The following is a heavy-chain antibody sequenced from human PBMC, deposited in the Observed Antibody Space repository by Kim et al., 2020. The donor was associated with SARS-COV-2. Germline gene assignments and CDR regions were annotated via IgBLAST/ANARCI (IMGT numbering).Heavy chain of an antibody. J-gene: IGHJ4*02. D-gene: IGHD2-2*03. CDR1: GYTFSDYH. Sequence: ASVKVSCKASGYTFSDYHIHWVRQAPGQGPEWMAWINCKSGGTLYSQMFQGRVTVTRDTSVSTAYMDLSGLMSDDTAVYYCATWIPVPAGRVPYWGQGTLATASS. CDR3: ATWIPVPAGRVPY. CDR2: INCKSGGT. V-gene: IGHV1-2*02.